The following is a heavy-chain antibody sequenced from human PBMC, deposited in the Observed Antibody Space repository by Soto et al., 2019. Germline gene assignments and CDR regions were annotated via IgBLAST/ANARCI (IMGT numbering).Heavy chain of an antibody. D-gene: IGHD2-2*01. CDR3: ASFVPATAMVGTYYFDY. CDR2: IIPIFGTA. Sequence: SVKVSCKASGGTFSSYAISWVRQAPGQGLEWMGGIIPIFGTANYAQKFQGRVTITADESTSTAYMELSSLRSEDTAVYYCASFVPATAMVGTYYFDYWGQGTLVTVSS. CDR1: GGTFSSYA. V-gene: IGHV1-69*13. J-gene: IGHJ4*02.